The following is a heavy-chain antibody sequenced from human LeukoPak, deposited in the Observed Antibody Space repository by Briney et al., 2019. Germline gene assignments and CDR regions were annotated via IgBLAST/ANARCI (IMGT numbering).Heavy chain of an antibody. CDR2: IWYDGSNK. J-gene: IGHJ6*02. V-gene: IGHV3-33*01. CDR3: ARERLSLVNYYGMDV. D-gene: IGHD2/OR15-2a*01. CDR1: GFTFSSYG. Sequence: GGSLRLSCAASGFTFSSYGMHWVRQAPGKGLEWVAVIWYDGSNKYYADSVKGRFTISRDNSENRMYLKVNSLRAEDTAVYYCARERLSLVNYYGMDVWGQGTTVTVSS.